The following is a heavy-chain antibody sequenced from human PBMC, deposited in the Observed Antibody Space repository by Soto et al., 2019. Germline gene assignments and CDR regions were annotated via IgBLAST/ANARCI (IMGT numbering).Heavy chain of an antibody. Sequence: TLSLTCATSGDSVSSNSAAWNWIRQSPSRGLEWLGRTYYRSKWYNDYAVSVKSRITINPDTSKNQFSLQLNSVTPEDTAVYYCAMGTTKTYYYGMDVWGQGTTVTVSS. D-gene: IGHD1-7*01. J-gene: IGHJ6*02. CDR1: GDSVSSNSAA. V-gene: IGHV6-1*01. CDR3: AMGTTKTYYYGMDV. CDR2: TYYRSKWYN.